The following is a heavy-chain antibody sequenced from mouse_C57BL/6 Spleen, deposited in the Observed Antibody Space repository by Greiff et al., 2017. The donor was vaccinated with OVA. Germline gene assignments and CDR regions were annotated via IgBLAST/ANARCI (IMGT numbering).Heavy chain of an antibody. V-gene: IGHV3-6*01. D-gene: IGHD2-4*01. J-gene: IGHJ2*01. CDR2: ISYAGSN. CDR1: GYSITSGYY. Sequence: EVQLQESGPGLVKPSQSLSLTCSVTGYSITSGYYWNWIRQFPGNKLEWMGYISYAGSNNYNPSLKNRISITRDTSKNQFVLKLNSVTTEDTATYYCARVYDYDEGGYYFDYWGQGTTLTVSS. CDR3: ARVYDYDEGGYYFDY.